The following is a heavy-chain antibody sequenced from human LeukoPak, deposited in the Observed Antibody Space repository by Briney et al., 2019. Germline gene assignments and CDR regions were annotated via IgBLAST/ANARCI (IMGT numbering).Heavy chain of an antibody. D-gene: IGHD3-10*02. CDR3: AELGITMIGGV. J-gene: IGHJ6*04. CDR2: ITSSSSYI. Sequence: PGGSLRLSCAASGFTFSSYNMNWVRQAPGKGLEWVSSITSSSSYIYYADSVKGRFTISRDNAKNSLFLQMNSLRAEDTAVYYCAELGITMIGGVWGKGTTVTISS. CDR1: GFTFSSYN. V-gene: IGHV3-21*01.